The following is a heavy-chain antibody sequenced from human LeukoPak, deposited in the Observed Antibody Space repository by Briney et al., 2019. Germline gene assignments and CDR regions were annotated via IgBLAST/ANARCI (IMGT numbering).Heavy chain of an antibody. CDR2: IIPIFGTA. CDR1: GGTFSSYA. V-gene: IGHV1-69*06. CDR3: ARVEWFGEPPYYYGVDV. Sequence: ASVKVSCKASGGTFSSYAISWVRQAPGQGLEWMGGIIPIFGTANYAQKFQGRVTITADKSTSTAYMELSSLRSEDTAAYYCARVEWFGEPPYYYGVDVWGKGTTVTVSS. J-gene: IGHJ6*04. D-gene: IGHD3-10*01.